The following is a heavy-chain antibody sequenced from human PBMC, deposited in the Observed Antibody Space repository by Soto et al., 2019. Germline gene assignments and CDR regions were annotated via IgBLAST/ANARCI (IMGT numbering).Heavy chain of an antibody. CDR1: GGSISSGGYY. CDR2: IYYSGRT. V-gene: IGHV4-31*03. J-gene: IGHJ1*01. Sequence: QVQLQESGPGLVKPSQTLSLTCTVSGGSISSGGYYWSWIRQHPGKGLEWIGYIYYSGRTYYNPSLQGRXVXPVDTSKNQFSLKLSSVTAADTAVYYCASVDYGGNSAEYFQHWGQGTLVTVSS. D-gene: IGHD4-17*01. CDR3: ASVDYGGNSAEYFQH.